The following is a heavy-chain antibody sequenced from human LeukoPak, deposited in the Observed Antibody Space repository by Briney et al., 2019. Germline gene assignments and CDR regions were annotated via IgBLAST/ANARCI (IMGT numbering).Heavy chain of an antibody. D-gene: IGHD5-24*01. CDR2: INHSGST. CDR3: AGRDGYY. V-gene: IGHV4-34*01. J-gene: IGHJ4*02. Sequence: KTSETLSLTCAVYGGSFSGYYWSWIRQPPGKGLEWIGEINHSGSTNYNPSLKGRVTISVDTSKNQFSLKLSSVTAADTAVYYCAGRDGYYWGQGTLVTVSS. CDR1: GGSFSGYY.